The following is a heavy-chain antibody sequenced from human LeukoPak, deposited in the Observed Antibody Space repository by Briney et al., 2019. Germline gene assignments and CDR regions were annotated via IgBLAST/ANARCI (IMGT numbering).Heavy chain of an antibody. CDR2: ISKTDSST. CDR3: ARVMGSYATDY. V-gene: IGHV3-11*04. Sequence: GGSLRLSCTASGFTFSDYYMSWIRQAPGKGLEWVSYISKTDSSTNYADSVRGRFTISRDDAKSSLYLQMNSLRAEDTAVYYCARVMGSYATDYWGQGTLVTVSS. D-gene: IGHD3-16*01. J-gene: IGHJ4*02. CDR1: GFTFSDYY.